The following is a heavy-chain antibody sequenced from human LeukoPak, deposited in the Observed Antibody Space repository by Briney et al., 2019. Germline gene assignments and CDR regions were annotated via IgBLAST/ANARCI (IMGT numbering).Heavy chain of an antibody. V-gene: IGHV3-23*01. J-gene: IGHJ3*02. CDR1: GFTFSSYA. Sequence: HTGGSLRLSCAASGFTFSSYAMSWVRQAPGKGLEWVSVIRSDGSTNHADSVKGRFTISRDNSKNTLYLQMNNLRAEDTAMYYCAREMYSGMYNDAFGIWGQGTKVTVSS. D-gene: IGHD1-26*01. CDR2: IRSDGST. CDR3: AREMYSGMYNDAFGI.